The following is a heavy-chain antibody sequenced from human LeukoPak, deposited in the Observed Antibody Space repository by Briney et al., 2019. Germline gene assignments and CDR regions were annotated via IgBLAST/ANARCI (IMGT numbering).Heavy chain of an antibody. CDR1: GGSISSDGYD. J-gene: IGHJ6*03. Sequence: SQTLSLTCTVSGGSISSDGYDWGWIRQRPGKGLEWIGYIYYSGSTYYNPSLKSRITISVDTFKNQFSLTLSSVTAADTAVYYCARDASGYCHMDVWGKGTTVTASS. CDR2: IYYSGST. V-gene: IGHV4-31*02. CDR3: ARDASGYCHMDV. D-gene: IGHD7-27*01.